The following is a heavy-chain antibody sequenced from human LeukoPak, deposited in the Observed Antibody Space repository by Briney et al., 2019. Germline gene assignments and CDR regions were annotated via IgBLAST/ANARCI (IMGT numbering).Heavy chain of an antibody. J-gene: IGHJ4*02. CDR1: GGSISRYY. V-gene: IGHV4-59*08. CDR2: IYHSGST. Sequence: SETPSLTCTGSGGSISRYYWSWIRQPPGKGLEWIGSIYHSGSTNDNPSLKSRVTTSVDTSKNQFSLKLSSVTAADTAVYYCARRGYYYDSSHYYYFDYWGQGTLVTVSS. CDR3: ARRGYYYDSSHYYYFDY. D-gene: IGHD3-22*01.